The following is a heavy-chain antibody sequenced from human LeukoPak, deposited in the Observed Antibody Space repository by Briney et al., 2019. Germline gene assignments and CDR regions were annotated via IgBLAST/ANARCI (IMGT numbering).Heavy chain of an antibody. CDR1: GFTVSSNY. J-gene: IGHJ4*02. V-gene: IGHV3-53*01. Sequence: GGSLRLSCAASGFTVSSNYMSWVRQAPGKGLEWVSVIYSGGSTYYADSVKGRFTISRDNFKNTLYLQMNSLRAEDTAVYYCAKDSPYGGSFYYIDYWGQGTLVTVSS. D-gene: IGHD2/OR15-2a*01. CDR3: AKDSPYGGSFYYIDY. CDR2: IYSGGST.